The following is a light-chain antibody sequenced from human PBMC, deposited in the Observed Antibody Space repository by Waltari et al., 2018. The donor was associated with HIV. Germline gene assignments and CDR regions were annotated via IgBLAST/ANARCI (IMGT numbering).Light chain of an antibody. CDR3: QQFYRPPYT. CDR2: GES. Sequence: TVLIQSPGTLSLSPGQRDTLSCRASKSVSSGYLAWYQQKPGQAPRLFIFGESSRATGVPDRFSGSGSGTDFTLTIDRLEPEDFAVYYCQQFYRPPYTFGQGTKLEIK. CDR1: KSVSSGY. J-gene: IGKJ2*01. V-gene: IGKV3-20*01.